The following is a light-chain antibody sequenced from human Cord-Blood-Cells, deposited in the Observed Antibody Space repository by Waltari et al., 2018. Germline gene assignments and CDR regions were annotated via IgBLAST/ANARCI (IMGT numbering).Light chain of an antibody. V-gene: IGKV3-15*01. J-gene: IGKJ2*03. CDR1: QSVSSN. Sequence: EIVMTQSPATLSVSPGARATASCRASQSVSSNLAWYRHKPGQAPRLLIYGASTRATGIPARFSGSGSGTEFTLTISSLQSEDFAVYYCQQYNNWPYSFGQGTKLEIK. CDR2: GAS. CDR3: QQYNNWPYS.